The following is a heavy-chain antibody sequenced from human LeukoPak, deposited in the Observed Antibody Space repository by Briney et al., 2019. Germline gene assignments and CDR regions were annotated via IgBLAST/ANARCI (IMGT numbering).Heavy chain of an antibody. Sequence: GGSLRLSCAASGFTFDDYAMHWVRQAPGKGLEWVSLISWDGGSTYYADSVKGRFTISRDNSKNSLYLQMNSLRAEDTALYYCAKDAYYYGSGTYYNPYYFDNWGQGTLVTVSS. V-gene: IGHV3-43D*03. CDR3: AKDAYYYGSGTYYNPYYFDN. CDR2: ISWDGGST. D-gene: IGHD3-10*01. J-gene: IGHJ4*02. CDR1: GFTFDDYA.